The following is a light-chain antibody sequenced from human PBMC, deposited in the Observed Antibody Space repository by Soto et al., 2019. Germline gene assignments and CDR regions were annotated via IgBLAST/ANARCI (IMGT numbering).Light chain of an antibody. CDR2: GAS. V-gene: IGKV3-20*01. CDR1: QSVSSSY. J-gene: IGKJ1*01. CDR3: QQYNTSPRT. Sequence: EIVLTQSPGTLSLSPGQRATLSCRASQSVSSSYLAWYQQKPGQAPRLLIYGASTRATGVPARFSGSGSGTKFTLTISLLQSESFADYRCQQYNTSPRTFGQGTKVDIK.